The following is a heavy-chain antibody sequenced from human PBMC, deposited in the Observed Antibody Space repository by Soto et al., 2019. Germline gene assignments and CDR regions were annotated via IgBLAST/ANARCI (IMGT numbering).Heavy chain of an antibody. J-gene: IGHJ6*03. CDR2: IHHSGST. CDR1: GGSISNNNW. Sequence: QVQLQESGPGLVTPSGTLSLTCAVSGGSISNNNWWSWVRQPPGKGLEWIGEIHHSGSTNYNPSLQSRITISIDKSKNQFSLTLSSVTAADTAVYYCARAGQILVAFYDYYMDVWGRGTTVTVSS. D-gene: IGHD2-2*01. CDR3: ARAGQILVAFYDYYMDV. V-gene: IGHV4-4*02.